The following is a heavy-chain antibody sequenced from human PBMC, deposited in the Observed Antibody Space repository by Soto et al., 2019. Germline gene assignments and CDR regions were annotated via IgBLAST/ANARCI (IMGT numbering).Heavy chain of an antibody. V-gene: IGHV2-5*02. J-gene: IGHJ3*02. CDR3: AHRGPKGAGAFEI. CDR1: GFSLSNNGVG. Sequence: QITLKESGPTLVKPTETLTLTCTVYGFSLSNNGVGVGWIRQPPGKALEWLALIYWDNDQYYSPSLKSRLSIRNDDSRNQVVLTVPNVDPMDTATYYCAHRGPKGAGAFEIWGQGTMVTVSS. CDR2: IYWDNDQ.